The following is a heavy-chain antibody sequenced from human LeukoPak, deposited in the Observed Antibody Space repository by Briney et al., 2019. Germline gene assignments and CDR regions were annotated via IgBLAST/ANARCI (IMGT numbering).Heavy chain of an antibody. Sequence: GGSLRLSCAASGFTFNRYRMHWVRQAPGKGLEWVAVISYDGRYQFYADSVKGRFTVSRDNSKSTLYLQMTNLGAEDTAVYYCVRGGFGHAMDVWGQGTTVTVSS. CDR2: ISYDGRYQ. V-gene: IGHV3-30*04. CDR3: VRGGFGHAMDV. CDR1: GFTFNRYR. D-gene: IGHD3-10*01. J-gene: IGHJ6*02.